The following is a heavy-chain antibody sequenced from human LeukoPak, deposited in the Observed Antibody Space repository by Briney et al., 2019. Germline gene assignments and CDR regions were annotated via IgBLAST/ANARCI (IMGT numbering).Heavy chain of an antibody. V-gene: IGHV4-39*01. CDR2: IYYSGST. D-gene: IGHD6-6*01. Sequence: SETLSLTCTVSGGSISSYYWGWIRQPPGKGLEWIGSIYYSGSTYYNPSLKSRVTISVDTSKNQLSLKLSSVTAADTAVYYCARHRDRYSSSSFGYWGQGTLVTVSS. CDR3: ARHRDRYSSSSFGY. CDR1: GGSISSYY. J-gene: IGHJ4*02.